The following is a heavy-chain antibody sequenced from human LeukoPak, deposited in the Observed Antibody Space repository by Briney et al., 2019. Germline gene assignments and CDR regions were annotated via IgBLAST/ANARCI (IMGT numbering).Heavy chain of an antibody. CDR2: IRYDGSNK. J-gene: IGHJ4*02. CDR1: GFTFSNYI. CDR3: AKTEGPYDSSGYYGYFDY. D-gene: IGHD3-22*01. V-gene: IGHV3-30*02. Sequence: GGSLRLSCAASGFTFSNYIMHWVRQAPGKGLEWVAFIRYDGSNKYYADSVKGRFTISRDNSKNTLYLQMNSLRAEDTAVYYCAKTEGPYDSSGYYGYFDYWGQGTLVTVSS.